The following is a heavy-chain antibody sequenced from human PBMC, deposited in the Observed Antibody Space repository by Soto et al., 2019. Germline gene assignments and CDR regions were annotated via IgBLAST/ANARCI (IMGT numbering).Heavy chain of an antibody. V-gene: IGHV4-4*02. Sequence: SETLSFTCAVSGGSISSSNWWSWVRQPPGKGLEWIGEIYHSGSTNYNPSLKSRVTISVDKSKNQFSLKLSSVTAADTAVYYCARVGIMVYATIDYWGQGTLVTVSS. D-gene: IGHD2-8*01. CDR2: IYHSGST. CDR1: GGSISSSNW. J-gene: IGHJ4*02. CDR3: ARVGIMVYATIDY.